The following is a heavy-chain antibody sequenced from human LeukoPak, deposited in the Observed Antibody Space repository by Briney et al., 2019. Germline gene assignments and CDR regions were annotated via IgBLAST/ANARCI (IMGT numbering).Heavy chain of an antibody. Sequence: SETLSLTCTVSVGSLSSSSYYWGWIPQPPGKGLEWLGWFYYSGSTYYNPSLKSRVTISVDTSKNQFSLKLSSVTAADTAVYYCASPTYYYDSSGYLGYWGQGTLVTVSS. CDR1: VGSLSSSSYY. V-gene: IGHV4-39*01. J-gene: IGHJ4*02. CDR3: ASPTYYYDSSGYLGY. D-gene: IGHD3-22*01. CDR2: FYYSGST.